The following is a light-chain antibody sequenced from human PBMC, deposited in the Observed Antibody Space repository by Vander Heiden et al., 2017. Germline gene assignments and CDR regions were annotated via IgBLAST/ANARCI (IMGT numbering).Light chain of an antibody. V-gene: IGKV4-1*01. CDR3: QQYYSTPWT. J-gene: IGKJ1*01. CDR1: QSGLYSSNNKSY. CDR2: WAS. Sequence: DIVMTQFPDSLAVSLGERDTIHCKPSQSGLYSSNNKSYLAWYQQKPGQPPKLLIYWASTRKSGVPDRFSGSGSGTDFTLTISSLQAEDVAVYYCQQYYSTPWTFGQGTKVEIK.